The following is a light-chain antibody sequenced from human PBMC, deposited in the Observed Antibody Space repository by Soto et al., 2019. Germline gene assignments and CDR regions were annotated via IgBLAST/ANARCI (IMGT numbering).Light chain of an antibody. Sequence: DIQMTQSPSSLSASVGDRVTITCRASQTISTSINWYQQKPGKAPNLLIFTASSLQSGVPSRFSGTGSGTDFTLTVSSLQPDDFATYYCQQNYNFPFTFGPGTKVDIK. CDR3: QQNYNFPFT. CDR1: QTISTS. J-gene: IGKJ3*01. CDR2: TAS. V-gene: IGKV1-39*01.